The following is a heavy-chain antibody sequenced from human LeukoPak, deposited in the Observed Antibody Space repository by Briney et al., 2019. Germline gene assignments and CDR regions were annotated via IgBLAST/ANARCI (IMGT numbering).Heavy chain of an antibody. CDR1: GYTFTSYD. Sequence: GASVKVSCKASGYTFTSYDINWVRQATGQGLEWMEWMNPNSGNTGYAQKLQGRVTMTTDTSTSTAYMELRSLSSDDTAVYYCAREEWELLRYYYYYMDVWGKGTTVTVSS. CDR2: MNPNSGNT. J-gene: IGHJ6*03. V-gene: IGHV1-8*02. CDR3: AREEWELLRYYYYYMDV. D-gene: IGHD1-26*01.